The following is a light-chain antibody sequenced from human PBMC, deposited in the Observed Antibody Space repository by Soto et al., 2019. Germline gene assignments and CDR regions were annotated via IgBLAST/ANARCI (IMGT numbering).Light chain of an antibody. CDR3: QQTDSTPYT. V-gene: IGKV1-39*01. Sequence: DIQMTQSPSSLSASVGDRVTITCRPSQRISSRLNWYQKKPGKAPKGLIYGVSRLQTGVPSRFSGSGSGTDLTLTISSLQPEDIATYYCQQTDSTPYTFGQGTRLEIK. J-gene: IGKJ5*01. CDR1: QRISSR. CDR2: GVS.